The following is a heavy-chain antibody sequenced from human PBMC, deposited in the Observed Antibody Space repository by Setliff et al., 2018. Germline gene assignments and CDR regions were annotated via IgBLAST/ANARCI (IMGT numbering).Heavy chain of an antibody. CDR2: ISYRGST. D-gene: IGHD5-18*01. CDR3: ARVPRFTDTRNAFDI. CDR1: GGSISSSSYY. Sequence: KTSETLSLTCTVSGGSISSSSYYWGWIRQPPGKGLGWIGSISYRGSTYYNPSLKSRVTISVDTSKNQFSLKLSSVTAADTAVYYCARVPRFTDTRNAFDIWGQGTMVTVSS. V-gene: IGHV4-39*07. J-gene: IGHJ3*02.